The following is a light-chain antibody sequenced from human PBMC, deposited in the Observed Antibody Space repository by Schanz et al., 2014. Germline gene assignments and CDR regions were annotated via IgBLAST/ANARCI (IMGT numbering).Light chain of an antibody. CDR2: EVY. J-gene: IGLJ3*02. CDR3: SSSGGKNNWV. V-gene: IGLV2-8*01. Sequence: QSVLTQPASVSGSPGQSITISCTGISSDIDGYNYVSWYQQLPGKAPKLIIFEVYKRPSGVPARFSGSRYGNTASLTVSGLQAEDEADYYCSSSGGKNNWVFGGGTKLTVL. CDR1: SSDIDGYNY.